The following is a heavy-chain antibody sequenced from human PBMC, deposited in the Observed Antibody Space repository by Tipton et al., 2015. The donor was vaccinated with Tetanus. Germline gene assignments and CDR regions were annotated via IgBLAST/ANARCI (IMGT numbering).Heavy chain of an antibody. V-gene: IGHV4-61*01. D-gene: IGHD5-24*01. Sequence: LRLSCTVSGGSIRSDNYYWNWIRQPPGKGLEWLAYISYGGSPNPNYPLKSQITISQDTPKNQFSLKLTSVTAADTAVYYCARGITDGYNRRLDYWGQGTLVAVS. CDR1: GGSIRSDNYY. CDR2: ISYGGSP. CDR3: ARGITDGYNRRLDY. J-gene: IGHJ4*02.